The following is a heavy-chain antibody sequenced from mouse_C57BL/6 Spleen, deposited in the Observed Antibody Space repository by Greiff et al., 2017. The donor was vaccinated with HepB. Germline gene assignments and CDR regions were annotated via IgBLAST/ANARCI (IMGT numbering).Heavy chain of an antibody. CDR2: IWSGGST. D-gene: IGHD3-3*01. V-gene: IGHV2-2*01. Sequence: VQLQQSGPGLVQPSQSLSITCTVSGFSLTSYGVHWVRQSPGKGLEWLGVIWSGGSTDYNAAFISRLSISKDNSKSQVFFKMNSLQADDTAIYYCARRGDVGFAYWGQGTLVTVSA. J-gene: IGHJ3*01. CDR3: ARRGDVGFAY. CDR1: GFSLTSYG.